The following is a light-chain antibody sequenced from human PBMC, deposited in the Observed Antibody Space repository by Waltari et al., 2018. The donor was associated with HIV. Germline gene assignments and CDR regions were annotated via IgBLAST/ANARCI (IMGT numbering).Light chain of an antibody. Sequence: QSVLTQPPSASGTPGPRVTIPCSGSSSTIATDTVYWYQQHPGPAPKLPIYKNYQRPSGVPDRFAGSKSGTSASLAISGLRSEDEADYYCVGWDASLSAYVFGTGTKVTIL. CDR1: SSTIATDT. J-gene: IGLJ1*01. CDR2: KNY. CDR3: VGWDASLSAYV. V-gene: IGLV1-47*01.